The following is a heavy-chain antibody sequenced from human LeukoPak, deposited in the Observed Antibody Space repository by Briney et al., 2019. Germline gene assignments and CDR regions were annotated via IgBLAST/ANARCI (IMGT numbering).Heavy chain of an antibody. CDR2: IRYDGSNK. J-gene: IGHJ6*03. V-gene: IGHV3-30*02. CDR1: GFTFSSYG. Sequence: PGGSLRLSCAASGFTFSSYGMHWVRQAPGKGLEWVAFIRYDGSNKYYADSVKGRFTISRDNSKNTLYLQMNSLRAEDTAVYYCAKDGSGSYFPSPYYMDVWGKGTTVTTSS. D-gene: IGHD3-10*01. CDR3: AKDGSGSYFPSPYYMDV.